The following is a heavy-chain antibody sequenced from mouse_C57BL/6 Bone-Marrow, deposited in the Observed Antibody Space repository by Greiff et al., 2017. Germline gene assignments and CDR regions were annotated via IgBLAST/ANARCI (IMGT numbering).Heavy chain of an antibody. D-gene: IGHD2-4*01. V-gene: IGHV2-2*01. CDR1: GFSLTSYG. CDR2: IWSGGST. Sequence: QVQLQQSGPGLVQPSQSLSITCTVSGFSLTSYGVYWVRQSPGKGLEWLGVIWSGGSTDYNAAFISRLSIRKDNSKSQVFFKMNSLQADDTAIYYCARKGPLYYDYDGSYAMDYWGQGTSVTVSS. CDR3: ARKGPLYYDYDGSYAMDY. J-gene: IGHJ4*01.